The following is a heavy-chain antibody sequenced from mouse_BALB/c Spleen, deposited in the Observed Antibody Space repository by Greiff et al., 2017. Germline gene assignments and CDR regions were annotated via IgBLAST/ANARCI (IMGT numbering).Heavy chain of an antibody. D-gene: IGHD2-1*01. Sequence: DVMLVESGGGLVKPGGSLKLSCAASGFTFSSYTMSWVRQTPEKRLEWVATISSGGSYTYYPDSVKGRFTISRDNAKNTLYLQMSSLKSEDTAMYYCTREENYGNSRGFDYWGQGTTLTVSS. J-gene: IGHJ2*01. V-gene: IGHV5-6-4*01. CDR2: ISSGGSYT. CDR1: GFTFSSYT. CDR3: TREENYGNSRGFDY.